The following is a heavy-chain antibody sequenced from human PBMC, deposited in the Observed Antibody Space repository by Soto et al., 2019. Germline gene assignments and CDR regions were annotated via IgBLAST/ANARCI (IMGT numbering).Heavy chain of an antibody. D-gene: IGHD3-10*01. Sequence: QVQLVQSGAEVKRPGASVMVSCKASGYTFTSYGISWVRQAPGQGLEWMGWISAYNGNTNYAQKLKGRVTMTTDTYTSTAYMELRSLRSDETAVNYCARDLRHYGSGIVRDNLFDPWGQGTLVTVSS. CDR3: ARDLRHYGSGIVRDNLFDP. J-gene: IGHJ5*02. V-gene: IGHV1-18*01. CDR1: GYTFTSYG. CDR2: ISAYNGNT.